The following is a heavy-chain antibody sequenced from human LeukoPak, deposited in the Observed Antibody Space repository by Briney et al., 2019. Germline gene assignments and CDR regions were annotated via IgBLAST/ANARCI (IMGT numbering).Heavy chain of an antibody. CDR3: ARLSTYYYDSSGRYGFDY. Sequence: GGSLRLSCAASGFTFSSYSMDWVRQAPGKGLEWVSSISSSSTYIYYADSVKGRFTISRDNAKNSLYLQMNSLRAEDTAVYYCARLSTYYYDSSGRYGFDYWGQGTLVTVSS. CDR1: GFTFSSYS. V-gene: IGHV3-21*01. CDR2: ISSSSTYI. J-gene: IGHJ4*02. D-gene: IGHD3-22*01.